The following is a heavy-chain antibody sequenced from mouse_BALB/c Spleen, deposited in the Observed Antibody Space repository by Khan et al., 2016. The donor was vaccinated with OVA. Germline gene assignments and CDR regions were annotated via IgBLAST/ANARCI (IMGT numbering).Heavy chain of an antibody. CDR1: GFSLSSYN. CDR3: ARGNYKYDGYYAMDY. J-gene: IGHJ4*01. Sequence: VQLKQSGPGLVAPSQSLSITCTVSGFSLSSYNINWVRQPPGKGLEWLGMIWGGGGTDYNSTLKSRLSISKDNYTSQVFLKMNSLQTDDSAMYYCARGNYKYDGYYAMDYWGQGTSVTVSS. D-gene: IGHD2-14*01. CDR2: IWGGGGT. V-gene: IGHV2-6-4*01.